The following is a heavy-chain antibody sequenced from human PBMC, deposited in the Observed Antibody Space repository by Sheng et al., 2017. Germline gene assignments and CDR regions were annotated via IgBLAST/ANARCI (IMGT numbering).Heavy chain of an antibody. V-gene: IGHV1-69*02. CDR1: GGTFSSYT. Sequence: QVQLVQSGAEVKKPGSSVKVSCKASGGTFSSYTISWVRQAPGQGLEWMGRIIPILGIANYAQKFQGRVTITADKSTSTAYMELSSLRSEDTAVYYCAIIVVVPAAMSDYWGQGTLVTVSS. CDR3: AIIVVVPAAMSDY. D-gene: IGHD2-2*01. CDR2: IIPILGIA. J-gene: IGHJ4*02.